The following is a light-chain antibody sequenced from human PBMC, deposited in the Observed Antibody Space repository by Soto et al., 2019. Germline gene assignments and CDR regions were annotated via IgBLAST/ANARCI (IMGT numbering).Light chain of an antibody. V-gene: IGKV3-11*01. CDR2: DAS. J-gene: IGKJ5*01. Sequence: EIVLTQSPATLSLSPGERATLSCRASQSVSSSLAWYQQKPGQSPRLLIHDASSRTTGTPARFSGSGSGTDFTLTIISLEPEDFAVYYCQQRGTWPPSITFGQGTRLEIK. CDR3: QQRGTWPPSIT. CDR1: QSVSSS.